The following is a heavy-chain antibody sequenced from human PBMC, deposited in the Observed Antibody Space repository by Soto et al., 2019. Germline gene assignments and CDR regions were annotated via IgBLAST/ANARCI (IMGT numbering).Heavy chain of an antibody. V-gene: IGHV3-23*01. J-gene: IGHJ2*01. CDR2: ISGDSGRT. CDR3: AVTPNCGRDCSAANYWYLDI. Sequence: EVQLLESGGGLVQPGGSVRLSCAASGLTFGNYAMSWVRQAPGKGLEWVSAISGDSGRTYYADSVKGRFTISRDNSKNTLYLQLNPLLAEDPAVYYCAVTPNCGRDCSAANYWYLDIWGRGTLVTVSS. CDR1: GLTFGNYA. D-gene: IGHD2-21*02.